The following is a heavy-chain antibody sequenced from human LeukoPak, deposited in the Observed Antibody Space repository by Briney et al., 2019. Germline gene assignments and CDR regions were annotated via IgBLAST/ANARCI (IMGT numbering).Heavy chain of an antibody. CDR3: ARKQYYYGSGSFDY. V-gene: IGHV4-59*12. CDR2: IYYSGST. J-gene: IGHJ4*02. D-gene: IGHD3-10*01. Sequence: SETLSLTCTVSGGSISSYYWSWIRQPPGKGLEWIGYIYYSGSTNYNPSLKSRVTISVDTSKNQFSLKLSSVTAADTAVYYCARKQYYYGSGSFDYWGQGTLVTVSS. CDR1: GGSISSYY.